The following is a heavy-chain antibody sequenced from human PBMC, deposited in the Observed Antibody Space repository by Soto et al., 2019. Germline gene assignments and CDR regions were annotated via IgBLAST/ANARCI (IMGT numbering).Heavy chain of an antibody. V-gene: IGHV3-9*01. CDR1: GFTFDDYA. CDR3: VKDSYADFHRVLSTAEYFFDY. Sequence: GGSLRLSCTASGFTFDDYAMHWVRQGPGRGLEWVSGITWNSGKIAYADSVKGRFTIARDDDNNSLYLQMNSLRPEDTALYYCVKDSYADFHRVLSTAEYFFDYWGHGTQVTVSS. CDR2: ITWNSGKI. D-gene: IGHD2-15*01. J-gene: IGHJ4*01.